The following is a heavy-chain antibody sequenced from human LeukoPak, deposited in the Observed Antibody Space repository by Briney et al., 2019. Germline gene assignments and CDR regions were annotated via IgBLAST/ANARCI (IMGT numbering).Heavy chain of an antibody. D-gene: IGHD1-26*01. V-gene: IGHV2-5*01. CDR1: GFSLSTSAVG. CDR2: IFWNDDK. CDR3: AHRVRSGSYFAF. Sequence: SGPTLVNPTQTLTLTCTVSGFSLSTSAVGVGWIRQPPGKALEWLATIFWNDDKRYSPSLKSRLTITKDTSKNQVVLAMTNMDPVDTGTFYCAHRVRSGSYFAFWGQGTLVTVSS. J-gene: IGHJ4*02.